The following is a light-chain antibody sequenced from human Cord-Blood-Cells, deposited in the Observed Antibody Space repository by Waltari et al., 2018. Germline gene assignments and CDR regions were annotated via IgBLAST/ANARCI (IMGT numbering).Light chain of an antibody. Sequence: DIQMTQSPSSVSASVGDSVPINGRASQGLSSWLAWYQQKPGKAPKLLIYAASSLQSGVPSRSSGSGAATDFTLTLSSMQPQHYATYDCQQANSFPYTFGHGPKLEMK. CDR1: QGLSSW. J-gene: IGKJ2*01. CDR3: QQANSFPYT. CDR2: AAS. V-gene: IGKV1-12*01.